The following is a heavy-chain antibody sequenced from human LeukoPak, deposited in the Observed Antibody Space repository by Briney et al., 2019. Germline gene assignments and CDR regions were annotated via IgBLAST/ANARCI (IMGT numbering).Heavy chain of an antibody. CDR3: ARIAMVAATQWFDP. D-gene: IGHD2-15*01. CDR2: IYHSGST. Sequence: SETLSLTCAVSGGSISSGGYSWSWIRQPPGKGLEWIGYIYHSGSTYYNPSLKSRVTISVDTSKSQFSLKLSSVTAADTAVYYCARIAMVAATQWFDPWGQGTLVTVSS. V-gene: IGHV4-30-2*01. J-gene: IGHJ5*02. CDR1: GGSISSGGYS.